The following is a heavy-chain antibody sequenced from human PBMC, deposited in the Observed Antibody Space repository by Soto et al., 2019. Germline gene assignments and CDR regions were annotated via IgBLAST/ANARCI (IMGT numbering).Heavy chain of an antibody. D-gene: IGHD1-26*01. J-gene: IGHJ4*02. Sequence: SETLSLTCAVSGGSISSSNYYWGWIRQPPGKGLEWIGTIYYSGSTYYNPSLKSRVTISVDTSKNQFSLKLSSVTAADTAVYYCARRGSGSYHDYWGQGTLVTVSS. CDR3: ARRGSGSYHDY. V-gene: IGHV4-39*01. CDR2: IYYSGST. CDR1: GGSISSSNYY.